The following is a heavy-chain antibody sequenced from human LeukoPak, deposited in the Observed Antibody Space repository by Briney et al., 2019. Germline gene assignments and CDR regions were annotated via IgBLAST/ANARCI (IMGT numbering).Heavy chain of an antibody. J-gene: IGHJ4*02. CDR2: ITGSGGRA. D-gene: IGHD3-10*01. Sequence: GGSLRLSCAASGFTFSSYDMSWVRQAPGKGLEWLSIITGSGGRAYYADSVKGRFTISRDNSKNALYLQMNSLRADDTAVYYCARNYGSGSYLAFDYWGQGTLVTVSS. CDR1: GFTFSSYD. CDR3: ARNYGSGSYLAFDY. V-gene: IGHV3-23*01.